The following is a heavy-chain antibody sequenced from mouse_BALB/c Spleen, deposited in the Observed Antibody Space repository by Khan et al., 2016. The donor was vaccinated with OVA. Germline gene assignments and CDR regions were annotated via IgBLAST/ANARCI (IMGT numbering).Heavy chain of an antibody. CDR2: ISYSGST. J-gene: IGHJ2*01. CDR3: AGGICLLRYPDYFDY. D-gene: IGHD1-1*01. V-gene: IGHV3-2*02. CDR1: GYSISSYYA. Sequence: EVQLQESGPGLVKPSQSLSLTCTVTGYSISSYYAWNWIRQFPGNKLEWMGYISYSGSTTYNPSFKSRISITRDTSKNQFFLQFNSVTTEDTATQYCAGGICLLRYPDYFDYWGQGTPLSVSS.